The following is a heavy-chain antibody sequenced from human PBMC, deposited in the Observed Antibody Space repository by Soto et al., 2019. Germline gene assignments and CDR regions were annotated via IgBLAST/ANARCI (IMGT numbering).Heavy chain of an antibody. CDR1: GFTFSSYW. CDR2: IKEDGSEK. J-gene: IGHJ5*02. CDR3: ARDFQPNYGSSWAHH. Sequence: GGSLRLSCTGSGFTFSSYWMSWVRQAPGKGLKWAANIKEDGSEKNYVDSVQGRFTISRDNAKNILYLQMNSLRADDTAVYYCARDFQPNYGSSWAHHWGQGALVTVSS. V-gene: IGHV3-7*01. D-gene: IGHD6-13*01.